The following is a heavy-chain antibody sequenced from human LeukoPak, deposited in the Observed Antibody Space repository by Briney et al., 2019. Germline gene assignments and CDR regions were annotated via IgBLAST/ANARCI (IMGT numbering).Heavy chain of an antibody. Sequence: SVKVSCKASGGTFSSYAISWVRQAPGQGLEWMGGVIPIFGTANYAQKFQGRVTITADESMSAVYMELSSLRSEDTAVYYCARHSGYHSTMYLDYWGQGTLVTVSS. CDR1: GGTFSSYA. J-gene: IGHJ4*02. D-gene: IGHD3-22*01. CDR3: ARHSGYHSTMYLDY. V-gene: IGHV1-69*01. CDR2: VIPIFGTA.